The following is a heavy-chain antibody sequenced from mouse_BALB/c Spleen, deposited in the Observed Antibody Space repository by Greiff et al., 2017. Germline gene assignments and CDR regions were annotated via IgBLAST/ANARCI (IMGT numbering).Heavy chain of an antibody. CDR1: GFTFSSYA. D-gene: IGHD2-3*01. CDR2: ISSGGSYT. CDR3: ARHDGAYAMDY. V-gene: IGHV5-9-3*01. J-gene: IGHJ4*01. Sequence: EVMLVESGGGLVKPGGSLKLSCAASGFTFSSYAMSWVRQTPEKRLEWVATISSGGSYTYYPDSVKGRFTISRDNAKNTLYLQMSSLRSEDTAMYYCARHDGAYAMDYWGQGTSITVSS.